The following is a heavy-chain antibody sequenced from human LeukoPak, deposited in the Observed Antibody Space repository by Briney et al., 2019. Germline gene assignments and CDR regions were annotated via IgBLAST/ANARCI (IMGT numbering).Heavy chain of an antibody. CDR3: ARRPGIADFDY. V-gene: IGHV3-7*03. CDR2: IKQDGSEK. J-gene: IGHJ4*02. D-gene: IGHD6-13*01. CDR1: GFTFSSYW. Sequence: GGSLRLSCAAFGFTFSSYWMSWVRQAPGKGLEWVANIKQDGSEKYYVDSVKGRFTISRDNAKNSLYLQMNSLRAEDTAVYYCARRPGIADFDYWGQGTLVTVSS.